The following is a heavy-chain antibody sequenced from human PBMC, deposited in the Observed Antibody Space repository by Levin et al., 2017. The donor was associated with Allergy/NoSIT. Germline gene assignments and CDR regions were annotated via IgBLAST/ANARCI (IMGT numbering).Heavy chain of an antibody. V-gene: IGHV4-59*01. J-gene: IGHJ2*01. Sequence: SQTLSLTCTVSGGSISSYYWSWIRQPPGKGLEWIGYIYYSGSTNYNPSLKSRVTISVDTSKNQFSLKLSSVTAADTAVYYCARAIRGMITFGGSHPEGYFDLWGRGTLVTVSS. D-gene: IGHD3-16*01. CDR1: GGSISSYY. CDR2: IYYSGST. CDR3: ARAIRGMITFGGSHPEGYFDL.